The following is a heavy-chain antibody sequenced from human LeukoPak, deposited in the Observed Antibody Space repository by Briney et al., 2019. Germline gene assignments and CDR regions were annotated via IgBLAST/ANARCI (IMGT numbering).Heavy chain of an antibody. CDR1: GGSFSGYY. V-gene: IGHV4-34*01. J-gene: IGHJ4*02. D-gene: IGHD4-17*01. CDR2: INHSGST. Sequence: SETLSLTCAVYGGSFSGYYWSWIRQPPGKGLEWIGEINHSGSTNYNPSLKSRVTISVDTSKNQFSLKLSSVTAADTAVYYCARVEYGDYEYYFDYWGQGTLVTVSS. CDR3: ARVEYGDYEYYFDY.